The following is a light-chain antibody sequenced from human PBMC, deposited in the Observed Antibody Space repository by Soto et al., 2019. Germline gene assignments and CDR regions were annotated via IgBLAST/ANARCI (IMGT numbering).Light chain of an antibody. CDR2: AAS. CDR1: QSISRY. V-gene: IGKV1-39*01. J-gene: IGKJ2*01. CDR3: QQSYGTPPYT. Sequence: DIQMTQSPSSLSASVGDRVTITCRASQSISRYLNWYQQKPGKAHKLLIYAASILQSGVPSRFSGSGSGTDFTLTISTLQPEDLATYYCQQSYGTPPYTFGQGTKLEIK.